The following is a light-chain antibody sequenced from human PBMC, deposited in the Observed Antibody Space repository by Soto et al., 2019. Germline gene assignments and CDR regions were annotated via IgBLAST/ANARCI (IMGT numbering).Light chain of an antibody. J-gene: IGKJ2*01. V-gene: IGKV3-20*01. CDR1: QSVSTRY. CDR3: HQFGRSPLAFT. CDR2: GAS. Sequence: ESMLTQSPCTLSLSPGERATLSCRASQSVSTRYLAWYQQTPGQAPRLLIYGASIRAACIPDRFSGSGSRTDFTLTLSRLETEDFEVYYCHQFGRSPLAFTFGQGTKLEI.